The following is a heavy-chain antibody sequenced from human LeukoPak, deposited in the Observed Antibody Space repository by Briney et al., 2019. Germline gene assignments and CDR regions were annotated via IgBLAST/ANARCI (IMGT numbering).Heavy chain of an antibody. CDR3: AKGYYFDRSGFYYDS. CDR2: VSGSGSST. J-gene: IGHJ5*01. Sequence: GGSLRLSCAASGFTFNVYNMNWVRQAPGKGLEWVSGVSGSGSSTYYADSVKGRFTISRDNSKRTLYLQMNSLRAEDTAVYFCAKGYYFDRSGFYYDSWGQGTLVTVSS. CDR1: GFTFNVYN. D-gene: IGHD3-22*01. V-gene: IGHV3-23*01.